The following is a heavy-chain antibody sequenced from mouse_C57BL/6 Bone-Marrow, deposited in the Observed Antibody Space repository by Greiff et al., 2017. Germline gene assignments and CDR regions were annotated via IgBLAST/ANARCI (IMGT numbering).Heavy chain of an antibody. J-gene: IGHJ2*01. CDR2: IRSKSNNYAT. D-gene: IGHD1-1*01. CDR3: VRHATTVNYFDY. CDR1: GFSFNTYA. V-gene: IGHV10-1*01. Sequence: EVKLVESGGGLVQPKGSLKLSCAASGFSFNTYAMNWVRQAPGKGLEWVARIRSKSNNYATYYADSVKDRFTISRDDSESMLYLQMNNLKTEDIAMYYCVRHATTVNYFDYWGQGTTLTVSS.